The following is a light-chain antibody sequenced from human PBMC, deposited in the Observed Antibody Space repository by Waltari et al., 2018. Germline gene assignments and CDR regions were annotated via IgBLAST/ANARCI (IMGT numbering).Light chain of an antibody. Sequence: EIVLMQSPGTMSLSPGDRATLSCRASQTLNSKYLAWYQQKPGQAPRLLIHGASSRAIGIPDRFSGSGSGTDFTLTITRLQPEDSGVYYCQQYSASTGTFGQGTKVEIK. V-gene: IGKV3-20*01. CDR1: QTLNSKY. J-gene: IGKJ1*01. CDR2: GAS. CDR3: QQYSASTGT.